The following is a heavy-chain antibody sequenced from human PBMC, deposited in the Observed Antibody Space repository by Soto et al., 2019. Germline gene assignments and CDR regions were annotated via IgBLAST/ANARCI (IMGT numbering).Heavy chain of an antibody. CDR3: ARGRDYYDSSGYPY. D-gene: IGHD3-22*01. J-gene: IGHJ4*02. CDR2: ISSSSYT. Sequence: PGGSLRLSCAASGFTFSDYYMSWIRQAPGKGLEWVSYISSSSYTNYADSVKGRFTISRDNAKNSLYLQMNSLRAEDTAVYYCARGRDYYDSSGYPYWGQGTLVTV. V-gene: IGHV3-11*06. CDR1: GFTFSDYY.